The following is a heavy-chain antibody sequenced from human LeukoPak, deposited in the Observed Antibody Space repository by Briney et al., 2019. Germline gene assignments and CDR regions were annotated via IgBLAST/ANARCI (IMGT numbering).Heavy chain of an antibody. V-gene: IGHV3-66*01. CDR1: GVTSTIDY. CDR3: ARAPWDSDWY. J-gene: IGHJ4*02. Sequence: PGGSLRLSCAASGVTSTIDYMSWVREAPGKGLEWVSGIYSGGSTYSADTVRGRFTIATDSTKNTLYIEMNSLRAEDTAVYYCARAPWDSDWYWGQGTLVTVSS. CDR2: IYSGGST. D-gene: IGHD6-19*01.